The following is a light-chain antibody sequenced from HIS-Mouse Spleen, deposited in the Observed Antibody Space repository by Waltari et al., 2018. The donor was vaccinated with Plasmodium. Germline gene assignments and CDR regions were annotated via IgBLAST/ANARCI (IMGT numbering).Light chain of an antibody. Sequence: QSALTQPASVSGSPGQSITISCTGTSSDVGSYNFFSWSQQHPGKAPKLMIYEGSKRPSGVSNRFAGSKSGNTASLTISGLQAEDEADYYCCSYAGSSTWVFGGGTKLTVL. V-gene: IGLV2-23*01. CDR3: CSYAGSSTWV. CDR1: SSDVGSYNF. CDR2: EGS. J-gene: IGLJ3*02.